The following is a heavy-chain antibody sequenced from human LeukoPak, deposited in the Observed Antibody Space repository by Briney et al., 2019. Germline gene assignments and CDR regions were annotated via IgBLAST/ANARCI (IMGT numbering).Heavy chain of an antibody. CDR2: IIPIFGTA. CDR3: ARDTGHGRYNAFDI. D-gene: IGHD1-26*01. Sequence: SVKVSCKASGGTFSSYAISWVRQAPGQGLEWMGGIIPIFGTANYAQKFQGRVTITTDESTSTAYMELSSLRSGDTAVYYCARDTGHGRYNAFDIWGQGTMVTVSS. J-gene: IGHJ3*02. V-gene: IGHV1-69*05. CDR1: GGTFSSYA.